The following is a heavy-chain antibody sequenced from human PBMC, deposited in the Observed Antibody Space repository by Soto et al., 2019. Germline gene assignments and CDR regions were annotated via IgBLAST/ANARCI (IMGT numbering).Heavy chain of an antibody. D-gene: IGHD7-27*01. CDR1: GYSISSGYY. J-gene: IGHJ4*02. CDR3: SRAPGDLLYSFDY. V-gene: IGHV4-38-2*01. CDR2: IYHSGST. Sequence: SETLSLTCAVSGYSISSGYYWGWIRQPPGKGLELIGSIYHSGSTYYNPSLKSRVIVSVDTSKNQFSLKLSSVTAADTAVYHCSRAPGDLLYSFDYWGQGTLLTGSS.